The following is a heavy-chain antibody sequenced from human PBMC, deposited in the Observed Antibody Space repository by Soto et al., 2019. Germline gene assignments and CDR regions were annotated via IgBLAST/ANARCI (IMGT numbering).Heavy chain of an antibody. D-gene: IGHD2-2*01. Sequence: ASVKVSCKASGYTFSTYGISWVRQAPGQGLEWMGWISTNNGDTNYEQKFQGRVTMTTDTSTSTAYMELRSLRTDDTAVYYCARRLSTSCYLPIDYWGQGTLVTVSS. CDR3: ARRLSTSCYLPIDY. CDR1: GYTFSTYG. CDR2: ISTNNGDT. J-gene: IGHJ4*02. V-gene: IGHV1-18*01.